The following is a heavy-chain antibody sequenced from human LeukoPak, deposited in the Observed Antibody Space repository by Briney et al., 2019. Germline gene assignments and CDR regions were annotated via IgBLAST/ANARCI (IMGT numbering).Heavy chain of an antibody. CDR2: ISGSGGST. Sequence: PGGSLRLSCAASGFTFSSYAMSWVRQAPGKGLEWVSAISGSGGSTYYADSVKGRFTISRDNSKNTLYLQMNSLRAEDTAVYYCAKAGGQLVGTNYFDYWGQGTLVTVSS. CDR1: GFTFSSYA. V-gene: IGHV3-23*01. CDR3: AKAGGQLVGTNYFDY. J-gene: IGHJ4*02. D-gene: IGHD6-6*01.